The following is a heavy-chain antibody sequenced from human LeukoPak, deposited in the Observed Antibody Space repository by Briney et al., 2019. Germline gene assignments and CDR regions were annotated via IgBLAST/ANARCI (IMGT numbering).Heavy chain of an antibody. D-gene: IGHD2-21*02. J-gene: IGHJ3*02. V-gene: IGHV3-30*04. Sequence: PGGSLRLSCAASGFTFSSYAMHWVRQAPGKGLEWVAVISYDGSNKYYADSAKGRFTISRDNSKNTLYLQMNSLRAEDTAVYYCARDFRAYCGGDCYSGDAFDIWGQGTMVTVSS. CDR2: ISYDGSNK. CDR3: ARDFRAYCGGDCYSGDAFDI. CDR1: GFTFSSYA.